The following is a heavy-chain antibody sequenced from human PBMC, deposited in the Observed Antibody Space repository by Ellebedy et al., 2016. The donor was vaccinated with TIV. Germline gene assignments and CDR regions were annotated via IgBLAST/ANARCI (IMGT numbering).Heavy chain of an antibody. V-gene: IGHV1-18*01. CDR1: GYTFTSYG. CDR2: ISAYNGNT. J-gene: IGHJ4*02. CDR3: ARPMVTFGGVIVTPLFDY. Sequence: AASVKVSCKASGYTFTSYGINWVRQAPGQGLAWMGWISAYNGNTNYAQKLQGRVTMTTDTSTSTAYMELRSLRSDDTAVYYCARPMVTFGGVIVTPLFDYWGQGTLVTVSS. D-gene: IGHD3-16*02.